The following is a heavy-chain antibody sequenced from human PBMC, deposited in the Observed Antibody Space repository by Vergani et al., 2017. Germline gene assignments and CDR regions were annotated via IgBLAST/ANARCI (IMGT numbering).Heavy chain of an antibody. CDR3: ARVGGGSTTLDYYYYGMDV. CDR1: GGSISSYY. D-gene: IGHD2-2*01. CDR2: IYYSGST. V-gene: IGHV4-59*01. J-gene: IGHJ6*02. Sequence: QVQLQESGPGLVKPSETLSLTCTVSGGSISSYYWSWIRQPPGKGLEWIGYIYYSGSTNYNPSLKSRVTISVDTSKNQFSLKLSSVTAADTAVYYWARVGGGSTTLDYYYYGMDVWGQGTTVTVSS.